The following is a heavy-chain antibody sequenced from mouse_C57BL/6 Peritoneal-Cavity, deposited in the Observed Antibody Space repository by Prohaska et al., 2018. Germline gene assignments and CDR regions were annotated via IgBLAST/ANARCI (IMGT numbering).Heavy chain of an antibody. CDR3: ARSDITTVVADY. Sequence: MSCTASGYTFTSYTIHWVKQRPGQGLEWIGYSNPSSGYTKYNQKFKEKATLTADKSSSTDYMQLSSLTSEDSAVYYGARSDITTVVADYWGQGTTLTVSS. CDR1: GYTFTSYT. V-gene: IGHV1-4*01. CDR2: SNPSSGYT. J-gene: IGHJ2*01. D-gene: IGHD1-1*01.